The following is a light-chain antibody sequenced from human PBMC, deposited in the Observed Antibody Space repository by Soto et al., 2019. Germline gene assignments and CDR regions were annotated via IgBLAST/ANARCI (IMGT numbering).Light chain of an antibody. CDR1: QSISSW. J-gene: IGKJ1*01. Sequence: DIQMTQSPSTLPASVGDRVTITCRASQSISSWLAWYQQKPGKAPKVLIYDASILQTGVPSRFSGSGSGTEFTLTISSLQPDDFSTYYCQQYNTYRWTFGQGTKVEFK. CDR2: DAS. CDR3: QQYNTYRWT. V-gene: IGKV1-5*01.